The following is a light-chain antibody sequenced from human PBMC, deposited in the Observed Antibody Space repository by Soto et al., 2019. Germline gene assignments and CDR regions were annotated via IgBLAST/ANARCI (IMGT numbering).Light chain of an antibody. CDR2: GAS. CDR1: QSVSSSY. V-gene: IGKV3-20*01. Sequence: EIVLTRSRITRSVTPVAGATRSCRASQSVSSSYLAWYQQKPGQAPRLLIYGASSRATGIPDRFSGSGSGTDFTLTSCRLEPEDIAVYYCEQYCRSPTFGQGTRPEI. J-gene: IGKJ5*01. CDR3: EQYCRSPT.